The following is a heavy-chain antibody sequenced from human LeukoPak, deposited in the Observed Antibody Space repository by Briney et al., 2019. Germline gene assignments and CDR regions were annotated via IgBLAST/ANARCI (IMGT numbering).Heavy chain of an antibody. CDR2: IIPILGIA. CDR1: GGTFSSYA. Sequence: SVKVSCKASGGTFSSYAISWVRQAPGQGLEWMGRIIPILGIANYAQKFQGRVTITADKSTSTAYLELSSLRSEDTAVYYCARDDSSGFGIAFDIWGQGTMVTVSS. D-gene: IGHD3-22*01. V-gene: IGHV1-69*04. CDR3: ARDDSSGFGIAFDI. J-gene: IGHJ3*02.